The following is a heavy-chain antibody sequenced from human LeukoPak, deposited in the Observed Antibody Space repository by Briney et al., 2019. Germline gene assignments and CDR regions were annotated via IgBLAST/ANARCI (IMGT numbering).Heavy chain of an antibody. Sequence: SETLSLTCTVSGDSISGFYWSWIRQPPGKGLEWIGYIYYSGGTNYNPSLKSRVTMSIDTSKSQFSLKLSSVTAADTAVYYCARLGYCSSTSCYPLGWGQGTLVTVSS. J-gene: IGHJ4*02. CDR1: GDSISGFY. CDR2: IYYSGGT. V-gene: IGHV4-59*12. D-gene: IGHD2-2*01. CDR3: ARLGYCSSTSCYPLG.